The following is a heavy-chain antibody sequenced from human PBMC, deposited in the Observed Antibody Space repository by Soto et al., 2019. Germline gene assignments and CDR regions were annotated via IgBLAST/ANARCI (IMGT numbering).Heavy chain of an antibody. J-gene: IGHJ4*02. CDR3: ARGSCSSTSFYKEYYFDL. CDR1: GGTFSGYA. Sequence: QVQLVQSGAEVKKPGSSVKVSCKASGGTFSGYAISWVRQAPGQGLEWMGEIIPMFGTSNYAQKFQGRVTITADESTSTDYMELSRLRSEDTAVYYCARGSCSSTSFYKEYYFDLCGQGTLVTVSS. D-gene: IGHD2-2*02. CDR2: IIPMFGTS. V-gene: IGHV1-69*01.